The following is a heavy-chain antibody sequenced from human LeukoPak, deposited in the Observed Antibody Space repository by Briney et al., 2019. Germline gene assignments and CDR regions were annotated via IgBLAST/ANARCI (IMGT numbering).Heavy chain of an antibody. Sequence: GGSLRLSCAASGFTFSSYSMNWVRQAPGKGLEWVSSMSSSSSYIYYADSVKGRFTISRDNAKNSLYLQMNSLRAEDTAVYYCARDRLGGSFDYWGQGTLVTVSS. CDR1: GFTFSSYS. CDR3: ARDRLGGSFDY. V-gene: IGHV3-21*01. CDR2: MSSSSSYI. J-gene: IGHJ4*02. D-gene: IGHD3-16*01.